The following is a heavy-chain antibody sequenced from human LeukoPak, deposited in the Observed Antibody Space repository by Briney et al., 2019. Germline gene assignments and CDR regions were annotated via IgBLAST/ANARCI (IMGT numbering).Heavy chain of an antibody. CDR1: GGSISSYY. Sequence: TPSETLSLTCTVSGGSISSYYWSWIRQPPGKGLEWIGYIYYSGSTNYNPSLKSRVTISVDTSKNQFSLKLSSVTAADTAVYYCARDSREQWLVLDYWGQGTLVTVSS. CDR2: IYYSGST. V-gene: IGHV4-59*01. CDR3: ARDSREQWLVLDY. J-gene: IGHJ4*02. D-gene: IGHD6-19*01.